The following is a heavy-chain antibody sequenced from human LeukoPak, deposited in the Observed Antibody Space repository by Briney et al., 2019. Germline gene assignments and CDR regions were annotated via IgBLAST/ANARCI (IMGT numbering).Heavy chain of an antibody. CDR1: GYTFTGYN. Sequence: ASVKVSCKASGYTFTGYNMQWLRQAPGQGLEWMGWINPNSGGTNYAQKFQGRVTMTRDTSISTAYMELSRLRSDGTAVYYCARDGHFDCWGQGTLVTVSS. V-gene: IGHV1-2*02. J-gene: IGHJ4*02. CDR3: ARDGHFDC. CDR2: INPNSGGT.